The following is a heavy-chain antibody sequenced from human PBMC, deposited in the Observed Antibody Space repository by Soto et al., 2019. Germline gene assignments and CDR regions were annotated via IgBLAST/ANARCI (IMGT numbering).Heavy chain of an antibody. CDR2: ISHGAYT. Sequence: QVQLQQWGAGLLKPSETLSLTCAVYGESFIGYFWSWIRQPPGQGLEWIGEISHGAYTKYNPSLENRVTISVDTSKNQFSLRLNSVTAADTAVYYCAKRGITLCGVSTGVFDYWGQGTPVTVSS. CDR3: AKRGITLCGVSTGVFDY. V-gene: IGHV4-34*01. D-gene: IGHD3-3*01. J-gene: IGHJ4*02. CDR1: GESFIGYF.